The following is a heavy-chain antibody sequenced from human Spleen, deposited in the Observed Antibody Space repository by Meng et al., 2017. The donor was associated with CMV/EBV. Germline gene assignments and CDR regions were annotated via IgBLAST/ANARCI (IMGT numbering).Heavy chain of an antibody. D-gene: IGHD3-10*01. CDR3: AREFSSSGMGFDY. CDR1: GGSIHNYH. V-gene: IGHV4-59*01. CDR2: IFYSGST. Sequence: QLQLQGSGPGLVKPSETLSLTCTVSGGSIHNYHWSWIRQPPGKGLEWFAHIFYSGSTNYNPSLKSRVTISKDTSKNQFSLRLSSVTAADTAVYYCAREFSSSGMGFDYWGQGTLVTVSS. J-gene: IGHJ4*02.